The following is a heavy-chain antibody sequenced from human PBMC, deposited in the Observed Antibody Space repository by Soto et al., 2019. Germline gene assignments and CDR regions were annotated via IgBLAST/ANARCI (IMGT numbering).Heavy chain of an antibody. Sequence: QLQLEESGPVLVKSSETLSLTCSVSGDSISSSSYYWGWIRQSPGEGLEWIGNIHGNGGTQYNPSLSNRVIITVDPSANPISLGLTSVTAADTAVYHCASRYGPSEFDHWGQGSLVTVSS. V-gene: IGHV4-39*01. CDR1: GDSISSSSYY. CDR3: ASRYGPSEFDH. D-gene: IGHD3-9*01. CDR2: IHGNGGT. J-gene: IGHJ4*02.